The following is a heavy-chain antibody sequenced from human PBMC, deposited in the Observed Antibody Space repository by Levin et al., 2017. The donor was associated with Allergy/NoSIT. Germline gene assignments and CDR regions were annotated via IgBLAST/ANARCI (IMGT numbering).Heavy chain of an antibody. J-gene: IGHJ6*02. Sequence: KVSCEGSGYRFATSWIAWVRQMPGKGLEWMGIIYPGDSETRYSPSFKGQVTISVDMSITAAYLQWRSLKASDTATYYCARLAETAMSTYYYGMDVWGQGTTVTVSS. CDR3: ARLAETAMSTYYYGMDV. V-gene: IGHV5-51*01. CDR2: IYPGDSET. CDR1: GYRFATSW. D-gene: IGHD5-18*01.